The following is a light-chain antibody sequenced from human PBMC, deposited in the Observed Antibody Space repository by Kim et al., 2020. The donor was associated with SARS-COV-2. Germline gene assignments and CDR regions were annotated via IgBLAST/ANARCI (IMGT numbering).Light chain of an antibody. V-gene: IGKV1-39*01. CDR3: QQSYSTPYT. CDR2: AAS. J-gene: IGKJ2*01. CDR1: QSISSY. Sequence: SASVGDRVTITCRASQSISSYLNWYQQNPGKAPKLLIYAASSLKSGVPSRFSGSGSGTDFTLTISSLQPEDFATYYCQQSYSTPYTFGQGTKLEI.